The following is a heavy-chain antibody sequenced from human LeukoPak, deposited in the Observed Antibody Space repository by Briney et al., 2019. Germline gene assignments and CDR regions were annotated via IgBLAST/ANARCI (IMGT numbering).Heavy chain of an antibody. CDR2: INPNSGGT. V-gene: IGHV1-2*02. D-gene: IGHD2-2*01. J-gene: IGHJ5*02. CDR3: ARDSIVVVPAAMQGYNWFDP. CDR1: GYTFTGYY. Sequence: ASVKVSRKASGYTFTGYYMHWVRQAPGQGLEWMGWINPNSGGTNYAQKFQGRVTMTRDTSISTAYMELSRLRSDDTAVYYCARDSIVVVPAAMQGYNWFDPWGQGTLVTVSS.